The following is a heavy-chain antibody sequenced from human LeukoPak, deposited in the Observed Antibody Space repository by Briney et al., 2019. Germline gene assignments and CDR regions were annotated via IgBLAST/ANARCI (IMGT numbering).Heavy chain of an antibody. J-gene: IGHJ5*02. V-gene: IGHV4-59*01. CDR3: ARGVIPSSNWFDP. D-gene: IGHD3-16*02. CDR1: GGSISGYY. Sequence: SETLSLTCTVSGGSISGYYWSWVRQPPGKGLECIGFIYYTGSTNYNPSLKSRVTISVDTSKNQFSLRLTSVTAADTAVYYCARGVIPSSNWFDPWGQGTLVTVSS. CDR2: IYYTGST.